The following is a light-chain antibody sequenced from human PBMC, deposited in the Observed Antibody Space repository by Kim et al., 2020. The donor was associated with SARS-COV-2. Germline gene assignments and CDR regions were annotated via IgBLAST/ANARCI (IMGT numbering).Light chain of an antibody. CDR1: QNVSNY. J-gene: IGKJ2*01. V-gene: IGKV3-11*01. Sequence: SFCRGDRAHLPCRARQNVSNYLVWYRQQPGQAPALHIYDASSRATGIPDRCSGSGSGTGFTLPITRLEPGDSGVYFCQQRSNWPRILGQGTKLEI. CDR2: DAS. CDR3: QQRSNWPRI.